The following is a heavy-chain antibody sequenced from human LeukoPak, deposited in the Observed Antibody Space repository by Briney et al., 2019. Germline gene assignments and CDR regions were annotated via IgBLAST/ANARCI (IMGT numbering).Heavy chain of an antibody. CDR2: INDNGGGS. V-gene: IGHV3-23*01. CDR3: AKGHTVGALYYFDY. J-gene: IGHJ4*02. Sequence: GGSLRLSCAASGFTFSKYAMSWVRPAPGKGLEWVSTINDNGGGSYSADSVRGRFTISRDNSKNTLSLQMNSLRAEDTAAYYCAKGHTVGALYYFDYWGQGTLVTVSS. CDR1: GFTFSKYA. D-gene: IGHD1-26*01.